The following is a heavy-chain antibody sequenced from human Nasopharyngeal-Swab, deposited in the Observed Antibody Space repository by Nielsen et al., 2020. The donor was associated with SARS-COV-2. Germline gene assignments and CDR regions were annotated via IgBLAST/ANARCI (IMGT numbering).Heavy chain of an antibody. CDR2: IKSKTDGGTT. D-gene: IGHD6-19*01. CDR3: TTDPQQWLVEYYYYMDV. Sequence: GESLKISCAASGFTFSNAWMSWVRQAPGKGLEWVGRIKSKTDGGTTDYAAPVKGRFTISRDDSKNTLYLQMNSLKTKDTAVYYCTTDPQQWLVEYYYYMDVWGKGTTVTVSS. CDR1: GFTFSNAW. J-gene: IGHJ6*03. V-gene: IGHV3-15*01.